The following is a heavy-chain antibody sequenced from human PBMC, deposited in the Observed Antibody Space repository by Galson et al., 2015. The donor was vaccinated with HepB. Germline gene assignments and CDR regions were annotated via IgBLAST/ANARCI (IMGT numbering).Heavy chain of an antibody. Sequence: SVKVPCKASGYTFTSYGISWVRQAPGQGLEWMGWISAYNGNTNYAQKLQGRVTMTTDTSTSTAYMELRSLRPDDTAVYYCARGLRNSGSYFSDYWGQGTLVTVSS. CDR1: GYTFTSYG. J-gene: IGHJ4*02. V-gene: IGHV1-18*01. D-gene: IGHD1-26*01. CDR3: ARGLRNSGSYFSDY. CDR2: ISAYNGNT.